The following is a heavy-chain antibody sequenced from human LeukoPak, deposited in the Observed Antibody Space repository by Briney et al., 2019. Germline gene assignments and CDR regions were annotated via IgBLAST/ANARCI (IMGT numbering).Heavy chain of an antibody. CDR3: ARDRPFDYFDY. CDR1: GDSVSSNSAS. Sequence: SQTLSLTCAISGDSVSSNSASWTWIRQSPARGLKWLGRTYNSSKRYNDNAVSVKSRITINPDTSKNPLSLQLHSLTPEHTAVYYFARDRPFDYFDYWGQGTLVTVS. V-gene: IGHV6-1*01. J-gene: IGHJ4*02. CDR2: TYNSSKRYN. D-gene: IGHD3-3*01.